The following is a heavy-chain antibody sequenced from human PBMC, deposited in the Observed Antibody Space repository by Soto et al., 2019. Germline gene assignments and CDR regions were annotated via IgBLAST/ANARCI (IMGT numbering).Heavy chain of an antibody. CDR3: ATGRVVATTPFDY. CDR1: GFTFSDYY. J-gene: IGHJ4*02. D-gene: IGHD5-12*01. CDR2: ISSSSYYT. V-gene: IGHV3-11*05. Sequence: QVHLVESGGGLVKPGGSLRLSCAASGFTFSDYYMSWIRQAPGKGLEWVSYISSSSYYTNYADSVKGRFTISRDNAKNSLYLQMNSLRAEDTAVYYCATGRVVATTPFDYWGQGTLVTVSS.